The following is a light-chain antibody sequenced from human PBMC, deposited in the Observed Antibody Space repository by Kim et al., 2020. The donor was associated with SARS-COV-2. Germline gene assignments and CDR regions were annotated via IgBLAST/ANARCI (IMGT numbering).Light chain of an antibody. J-gene: IGKJ3*01. Sequence: DIVMTQSPDSLAVSLGERATINCKSSQSLLYSSNNKNYLAWYQQKPGQPPKLLIYWASIRESGVPDRFSGSGSGTDFSLTISSVQAEDVAVYYCQRYYYNPPFTFGPGTKVDIK. V-gene: IGKV4-1*01. CDR3: QRYYYNPPFT. CDR1: QSLLYSSNNKNY. CDR2: WAS.